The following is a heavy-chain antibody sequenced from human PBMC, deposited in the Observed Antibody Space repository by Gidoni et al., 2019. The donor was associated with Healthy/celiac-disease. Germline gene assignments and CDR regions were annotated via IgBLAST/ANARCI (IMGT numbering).Heavy chain of an antibody. Sequence: EVQLVESGGGLVQPGGSLRLSCAASGFTFSSYEMNWVRQAPGKGLEWVSYISSSGSTIYYADSVKGRFTISRDNAKNSLYLQMNSLRAEDTAVYYCASLPEGDYGPGQGRDYWGQGTLVTVSS. CDR3: ASLPEGDYGPGQGRDY. D-gene: IGHD4-17*01. CDR2: ISSSGSTI. J-gene: IGHJ4*02. CDR1: GFTFSSYE. V-gene: IGHV3-48*03.